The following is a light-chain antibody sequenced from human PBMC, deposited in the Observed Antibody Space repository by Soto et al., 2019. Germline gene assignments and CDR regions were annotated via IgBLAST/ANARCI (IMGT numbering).Light chain of an antibody. Sequence: EIVLTQSPATLSLSPGERATLSCRASQSVSSYLAWYQQKPGQAPRLLIYDASNRATGIPARFSGSGSGTDFTLTISSLEPEDCAVYYCQQRSNWYTFGQGTKLEI. CDR1: QSVSSY. CDR2: DAS. CDR3: QQRSNWYT. J-gene: IGKJ2*01. V-gene: IGKV3-11*01.